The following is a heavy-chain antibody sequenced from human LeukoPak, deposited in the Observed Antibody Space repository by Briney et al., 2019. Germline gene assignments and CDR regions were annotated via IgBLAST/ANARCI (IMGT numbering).Heavy chain of an antibody. D-gene: IGHD1-26*01. CDR1: GGTFSSYA. Sequence: SVKVSCKASGGTFSSYAISWVRQAPRQGLEWMGRIIPILGIANYAQKFQGRVTITADKSTSTAYMELSSLRSEDTAVYYCATSPLNPPSGSPDSSYFDYWGQGTLVTVSS. J-gene: IGHJ4*02. CDR3: ATSPLNPPSGSPDSSYFDY. CDR2: IIPILGIA. V-gene: IGHV1-69*04.